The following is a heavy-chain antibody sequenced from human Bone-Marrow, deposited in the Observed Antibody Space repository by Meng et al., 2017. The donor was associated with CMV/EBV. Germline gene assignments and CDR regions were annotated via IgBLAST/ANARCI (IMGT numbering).Heavy chain of an antibody. D-gene: IGHD2/OR15-2a*01. Sequence: GGSLRLSCAASGFTFSSYEMNWVRQAPGKGLEWVSYISSSGSTIYYADSVKGRFTISRDNAKNSLYLQMNSLRAEDTAVYYCAKVASYAHAFDIWGQGTMVTVSS. CDR2: ISSSGSTI. CDR1: GFTFSSYE. V-gene: IGHV3-48*03. CDR3: AKVASYAHAFDI. J-gene: IGHJ3*02.